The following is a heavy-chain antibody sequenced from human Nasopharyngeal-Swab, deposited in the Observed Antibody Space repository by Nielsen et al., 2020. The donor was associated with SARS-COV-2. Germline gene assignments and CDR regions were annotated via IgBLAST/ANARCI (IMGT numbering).Heavy chain of an antibody. D-gene: IGHD3-3*01. CDR2: INHSGST. Sequence: WIRQPPGKGLEWTGEINHSGSTNYNPSLKSRVTISVDTSKNQFSLKLSSVTAADTAVYYCARAPPYYDFWSGYYKGWFDPWGQGTLVTVSS. V-gene: IGHV4-34*01. J-gene: IGHJ5*02. CDR3: ARAPPYYDFWSGYYKGWFDP.